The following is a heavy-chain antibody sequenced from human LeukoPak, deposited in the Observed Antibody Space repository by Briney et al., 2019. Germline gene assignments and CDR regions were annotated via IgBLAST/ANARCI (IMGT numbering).Heavy chain of an antibody. J-gene: IGHJ3*02. CDR2: ISNSGGST. CDR3: AKERVGAIRGWGGNSFKNAFDI. Sequence: PGGSLRLSCAASGFSFSSYAMSWVRQAPGKGLEWVSAISNSGGSTYYADSVKGRFTISRDNAKNSLYLQMNSLRAEDMALYYCAKERVGAIRGWGGNSFKNAFDIWGQGTMVTVSS. V-gene: IGHV3-23*01. D-gene: IGHD1-26*01. CDR1: GFSFSSYA.